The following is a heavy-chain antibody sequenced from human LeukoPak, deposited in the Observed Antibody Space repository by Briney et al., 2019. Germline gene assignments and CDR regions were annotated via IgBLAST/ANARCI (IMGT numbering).Heavy chain of an antibody. CDR1: GFTFSSYS. Sequence: GGSLRLSCAASGFTFSSYSMNWVRQAPGKGLEWVSSISSSSSYIYYADSVEGRFTISRDNAKNSLYLQMNSLRAEDTAVYYCARDRGGAARPDWFDPWGQGTLVTVSS. CDR2: ISSSSSYI. D-gene: IGHD6-6*01. J-gene: IGHJ5*02. CDR3: ARDRGGAARPDWFDP. V-gene: IGHV3-21*01.